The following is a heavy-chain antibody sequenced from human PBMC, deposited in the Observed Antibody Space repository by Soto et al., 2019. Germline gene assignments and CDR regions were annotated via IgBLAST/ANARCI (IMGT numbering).Heavy chain of an antibody. J-gene: IGHJ4*02. CDR3: ARGSSNWAYYFDF. Sequence: VHLVESGGGLVQPGGSLRLSCAASGFTFSSYSLNWVRQAPGKGLEWVSYITSSGTTVYYADSVRGRFTISRDNAKNSLSLQMNSLRDDDTAVYYCARGSSNWAYYFDFWGQGTLVTVSS. CDR1: GFTFSSYS. V-gene: IGHV3-48*02. CDR2: ITSSGTTV. D-gene: IGHD6-13*01.